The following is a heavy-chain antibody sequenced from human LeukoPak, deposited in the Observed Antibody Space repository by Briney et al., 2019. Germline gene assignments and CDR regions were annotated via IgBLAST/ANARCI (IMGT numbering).Heavy chain of an antibody. Sequence: SETLSLTCTVSGGSISSYYWSWIRRPPGKGLEWIGYIYYSGSTNYNPSLKSRVTISVDTSKNQFSLKLSSVTAADTAVYYCARQSGSGYYALDYWGQGTLVTVSS. CDR2: IYYSGST. CDR1: GGSISSYY. CDR3: ARQSGSGYYALDY. D-gene: IGHD3-22*01. J-gene: IGHJ4*02. V-gene: IGHV4-59*08.